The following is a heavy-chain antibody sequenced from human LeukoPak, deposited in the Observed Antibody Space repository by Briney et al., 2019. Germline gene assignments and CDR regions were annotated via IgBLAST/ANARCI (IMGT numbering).Heavy chain of an antibody. CDR2: FYFGGSN. CDR1: GDSISSNNRY. J-gene: IGHJ3*02. V-gene: IGHV4-39*07. D-gene: IGHD2-21*02. Sequence: PSETLSLTCTVSGDSISSNNRYWGWIRQPPGKGLEWIGSFYFGGSNYYNPSLKSQVTISVDTSKNQFSLKLSSVTAADTAVYYCASLAYCGGDCYNAFDIWGQGTMVTVSS. CDR3: ASLAYCGGDCYNAFDI.